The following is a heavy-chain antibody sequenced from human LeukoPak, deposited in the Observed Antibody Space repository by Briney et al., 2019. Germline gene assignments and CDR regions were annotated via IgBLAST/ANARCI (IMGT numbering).Heavy chain of an antibody. CDR1: GGSISSSSYY. CDR2: IYYSGST. CDR3: ARMGYCSSTSCYNGNWFDP. V-gene: IGHV4-39*01. Sequence: PSETLSLTCTVSGGSISSSSYYWGWIRQPPGKGLEWIGSIYYSGSTYYNPSLKSRVTISVDTSKNQISLKLSSVTAADTAVYYCARMGYCSSTSCYNGNWFDPWGQGTLVTVSS. J-gene: IGHJ5*02. D-gene: IGHD2-2*02.